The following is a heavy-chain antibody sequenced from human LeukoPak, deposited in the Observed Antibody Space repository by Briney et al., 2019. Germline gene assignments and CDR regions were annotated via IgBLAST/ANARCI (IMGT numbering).Heavy chain of an antibody. V-gene: IGHV1-2*02. CDR2: INPNSGGT. Sequence: ASVKVSCKASGYTFTGYYMHWVRQAPGQGLEWMGWINPNSGGTNYAQKFQGRVTTTRDTSISTAYMELSRLRSDDTAVYYCARDEYYDSSGYYYLDYFDYWGQGTLVTVSS. CDR3: ARDEYYDSSGYYYLDYFDY. CDR1: GYTFTGYY. D-gene: IGHD3-22*01. J-gene: IGHJ4*02.